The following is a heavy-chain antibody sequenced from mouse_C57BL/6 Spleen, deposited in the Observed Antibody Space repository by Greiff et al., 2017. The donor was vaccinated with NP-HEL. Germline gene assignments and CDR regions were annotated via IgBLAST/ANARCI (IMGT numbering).Heavy chain of an antibody. CDR2: ISYDGSN. CDR1: GYSITSGYY. CDR3: ASKEDSNWYFDV. Sequence: EVKLMESGPGLVKPSQSLSLTCSVTGYSITSGYYWNWIRQFPGNTLEWMGYISYDGSNNYNPSLKNRISITRDTSKNQFFLKLNSVTTEDTATYYCASKEDSNWYFDVWGTGTTVTVSS. V-gene: IGHV3-6*01. J-gene: IGHJ1*03. D-gene: IGHD2-5*01.